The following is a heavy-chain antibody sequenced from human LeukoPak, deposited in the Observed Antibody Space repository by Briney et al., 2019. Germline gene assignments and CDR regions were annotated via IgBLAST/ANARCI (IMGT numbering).Heavy chain of an antibody. CDR2: IYNSGST. Sequence: SETLSLTCTVSRGSISSYFWSWIRQPPGKGLEWIGYIYNSGSTNYNPSLKSRVTISVDTSKNQFSLKLSSVTAADTAVYYCARLRDNLSYVNWFDPCGQGTLVTVSS. CDR3: ARLRDNLSYVNWFDP. D-gene: IGHD1-7*01. J-gene: IGHJ5*02. V-gene: IGHV4-59*08. CDR1: RGSISSYF.